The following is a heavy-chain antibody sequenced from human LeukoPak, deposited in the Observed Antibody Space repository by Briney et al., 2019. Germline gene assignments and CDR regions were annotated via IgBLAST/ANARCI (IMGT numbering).Heavy chain of an antibody. CDR3: AKDQVGSAVPLDY. D-gene: IGHD6-25*01. CDR1: GFIFSTNA. V-gene: IGHV3-23*01. Sequence: PGGSLRLSCAASGFIFSTNAMSWVRLPPGEGMGGVSLISGGGGSTYYADSGKGRFPISRNNSANTLYLQMNSLRAEDTAVYYCAKDQVGSAVPLDYWGEGTLVTVSS. J-gene: IGHJ4*02. CDR2: ISGGGGST.